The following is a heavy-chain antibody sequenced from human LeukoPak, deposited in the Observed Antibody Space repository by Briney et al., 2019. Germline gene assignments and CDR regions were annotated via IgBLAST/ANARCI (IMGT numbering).Heavy chain of an antibody. CDR1: GVTLSTFAYYA. V-gene: IGHV1-69*06. J-gene: IGHJ6*02. D-gene: IGHD1-26*01. CDR2: IIPSFGTA. Sequence: GASVKVSCKASGVTLSTFAYYAITWVRQAPGQGLEWMGGIIPSFGTANYAQKFQGRVTITADKSTSTAYMELSSLRSEDTAVYYCARDRGTDYYYGMDVWGQGTTVTVSS. CDR3: ARDRGTDYYYGMDV.